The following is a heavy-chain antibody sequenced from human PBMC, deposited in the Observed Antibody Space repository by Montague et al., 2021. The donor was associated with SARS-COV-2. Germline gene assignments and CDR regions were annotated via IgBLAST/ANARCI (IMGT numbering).Heavy chain of an antibody. V-gene: IGHV4-59*11. CDR2: IYYSGGI. Sequence: SETLSLTCTVSGGSMSDHYWAWIRQPPGKGLEWLAYIYYSGGINSNASLKSRVTMSVDTSKNQFSLKLTSVTAADTAVYHCARAVSVRRAVNWFDPWGQGTLVTV. D-gene: IGHD3-10*01. CDR3: ARAVSVRRAVNWFDP. CDR1: GGSMSDHY. J-gene: IGHJ5*02.